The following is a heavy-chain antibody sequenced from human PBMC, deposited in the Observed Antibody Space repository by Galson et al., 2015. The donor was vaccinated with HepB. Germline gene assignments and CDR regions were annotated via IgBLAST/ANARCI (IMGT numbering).Heavy chain of an antibody. CDR2: ISTNGGVM. CDR3: TRADVVTEYFSGL. J-gene: IGHJ4*02. V-gene: IGHV3-48*03. CDR1: GFSISNYE. D-gene: IGHD3-9*01. Sequence: SLRLSCAASGFSISNYELHWVRQAPGKGLEWISYISTNGGVMSNADTAKGRFIVSRDSAKKSLYLHMTSLRAEDTAVYYCTRADVVTEYFSGLWGQGTLVTVSS.